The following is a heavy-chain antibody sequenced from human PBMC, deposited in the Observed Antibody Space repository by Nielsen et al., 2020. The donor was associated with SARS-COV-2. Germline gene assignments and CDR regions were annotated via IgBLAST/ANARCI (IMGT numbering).Heavy chain of an antibody. CDR3: ATTFDY. Sequence: GESLKISCAASGFTFSNYWMHWVRQVPGKGLVWVSRINADGSSTSYADYVKGRFTISRDNAKNTLYLQMNSLRAEDTAVYYCATTFDYWGQGTLVTVSS. D-gene: IGHD1-14*01. J-gene: IGHJ4*02. CDR1: GFTFSNYW. CDR2: INADGSST. V-gene: IGHV3-74*01.